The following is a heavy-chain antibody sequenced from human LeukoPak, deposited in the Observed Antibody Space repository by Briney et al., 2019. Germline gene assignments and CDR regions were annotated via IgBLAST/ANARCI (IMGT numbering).Heavy chain of an antibody. Sequence: GASVKVSCKASGGTFSSYAISWVRQAPGQGLEWMGRIIPILGIANYAQKFQGRVTITADKSTSTAYMELSSLGSEDTAVYYCARVQKYSSGCPEDYWGQGTLVTVSS. J-gene: IGHJ4*02. CDR1: GGTFSSYA. D-gene: IGHD6-19*01. CDR3: ARVQKYSSGCPEDY. CDR2: IIPILGIA. V-gene: IGHV1-69*04.